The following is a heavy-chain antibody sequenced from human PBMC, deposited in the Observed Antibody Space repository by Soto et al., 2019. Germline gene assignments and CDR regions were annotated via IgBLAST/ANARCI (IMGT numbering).Heavy chain of an antibody. CDR1: GGSFSAHY. Sequence: QVQLQQWGAGLLKPSETLSLTCAVSGGSFSAHYWSWIRQPPGKGLEWIGEISHRGSTNYTPSLKSRVTISVDTSKNQFSLRLTSVTAADTAVYFCARAGRLGYCTNGVCPFDFWGRGTLVTVSS. CDR2: ISHRGST. CDR3: ARAGRLGYCTNGVCPFDF. J-gene: IGHJ4*02. D-gene: IGHD2-8*01. V-gene: IGHV4-34*01.